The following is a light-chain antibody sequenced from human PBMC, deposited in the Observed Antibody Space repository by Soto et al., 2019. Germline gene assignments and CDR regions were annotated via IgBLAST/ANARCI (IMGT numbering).Light chain of an antibody. CDR3: TSWTTSTTMI. V-gene: IGLV2-14*03. CDR2: DVN. Sequence: QSALTQPASVSGSPGQSITISCTGTHSGIGAYNFVSWYQQHPGEVPKLILYDVNVRPSGVSNRFSGSKSGNTASLTISGLQAEDEADYSCTSWTTSTTMIFGGGTKLTVL. CDR1: HSGIGAYNF. J-gene: IGLJ2*01.